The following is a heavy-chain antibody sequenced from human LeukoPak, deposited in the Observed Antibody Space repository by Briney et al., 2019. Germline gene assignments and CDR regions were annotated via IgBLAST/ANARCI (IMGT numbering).Heavy chain of an antibody. CDR1: GGSISSYY. D-gene: IGHD1-26*01. J-gene: IGHJ4*02. Sequence: PSETLSLTCTVSGGSISSYYWSWIRQPPGEGLEWIGYIYYSGSTNYNPSLKSRVTISVDTSKNQFSLKLSSVTAADTAVYYCVLGRELGFDYWGQGTLVTVSS. V-gene: IGHV4-59*08. CDR2: IYYSGST. CDR3: VLGRELGFDY.